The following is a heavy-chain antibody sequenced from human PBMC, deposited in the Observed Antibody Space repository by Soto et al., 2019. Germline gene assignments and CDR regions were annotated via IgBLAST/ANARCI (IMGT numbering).Heavy chain of an antibody. CDR3: ARAPRAGMDV. CDR2: INHSGST. J-gene: IGHJ6*02. Sequence: PSETLSLTCAVYGGSFSGYYWSWIRQPPGKGLEWIGEINHSGSTNYNPSLKSRVTISVDTSKNQFSLKLSSVTAADTAVYYCARAPRAGMDVWGQGTTVTVSS. V-gene: IGHV4-34*01. CDR1: GGSFSGYY.